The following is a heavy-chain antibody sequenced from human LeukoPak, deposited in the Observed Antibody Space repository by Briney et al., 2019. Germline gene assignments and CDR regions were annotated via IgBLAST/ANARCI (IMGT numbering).Heavy chain of an antibody. CDR1: RGSTCGSSSS. V-gene: IGHV4-39*01. Sequence: SETLSLTCTLSRGSTCGSSSSSGSIRQPPGKGLEWIGSIYYSGSTYYNPSLKSRVTISVDTSKNQFSLKLSSVTAADTAVYYCASQPRWDYGDFFDYWGQGMLVTVSS. CDR3: ASQPRWDYGDFFDY. CDR2: IYYSGST. J-gene: IGHJ4*02. D-gene: IGHD4-17*01.